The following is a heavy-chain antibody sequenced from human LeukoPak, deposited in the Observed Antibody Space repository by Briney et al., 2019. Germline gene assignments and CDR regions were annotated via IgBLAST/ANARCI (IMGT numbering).Heavy chain of an antibody. J-gene: IGHJ4*02. V-gene: IGHV4-34*01. CDR2: INHSGST. Sequence: KPSETLSLTCAVYGGSFSGYYWSWIRQPPGKGLEWTGEINHSGSTNYNPSLKSRVTISVDTSKNQFSLKLSSVTAADTAVYYCARNPHYYGSGSYSDYWGQGTLVTVSS. CDR1: GGSFSGYY. CDR3: ARNPHYYGSGSYSDY. D-gene: IGHD3-10*01.